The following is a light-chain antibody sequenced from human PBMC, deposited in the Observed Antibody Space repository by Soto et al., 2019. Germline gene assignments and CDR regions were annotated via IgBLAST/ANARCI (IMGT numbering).Light chain of an antibody. J-gene: IGKJ4*01. CDR1: QSISTW. Sequence: DIQMTQSPSTLSASVGDRVIITCRASQSISTWLAWYQQKPGEGPKLLIYSASTLQSGVPSRFSGSGSGTEFTLTIIGLQHDDFATYYCQQYDGNFGGGTMVEIK. CDR2: SAS. V-gene: IGKV1-5*01. CDR3: QQYDGN.